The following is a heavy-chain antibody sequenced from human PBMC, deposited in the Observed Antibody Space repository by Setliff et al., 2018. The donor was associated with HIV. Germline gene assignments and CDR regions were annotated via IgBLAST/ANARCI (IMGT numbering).Heavy chain of an antibody. J-gene: IGHJ1*01. CDR2: IFPGDSDT. CDR3: ARVGATVDMTTMTTYEYFED. V-gene: IGHV5-51*01. CDR1: GTIFSTYW. D-gene: IGHD4-17*01. Sequence: GEALKSSCKTSGTIFSTYWNGWVRPTPGKGLGWMGIIFPGDSDTGYSPSFQCQVTISAARAFSTAYLQWSSLKAADSAMYYCARVGATVDMTTMTTYEYFEDWGQGSLVTVSS.